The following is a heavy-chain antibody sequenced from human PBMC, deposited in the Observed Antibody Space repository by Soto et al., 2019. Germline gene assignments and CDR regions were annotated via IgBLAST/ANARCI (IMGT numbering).Heavy chain of an antibody. CDR1: GGSISSGGYS. V-gene: IGHV4-30-2*01. CDR2: IYHSGST. J-gene: IGHJ4*02. CDR3: ARHATGSLEHFDY. D-gene: IGHD1-26*01. Sequence: PSETLSLTCAVSGGSISSGGYSWSWIRQPPGKGLEWIGYIYHSGSTLYNPSLKSRVTISVDKSKNQFSLKLTSVTAADTAVYYCARHATGSLEHFDYWGLGTLVTVSS.